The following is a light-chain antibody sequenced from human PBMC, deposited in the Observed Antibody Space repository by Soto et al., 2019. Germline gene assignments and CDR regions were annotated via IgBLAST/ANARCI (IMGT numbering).Light chain of an antibody. J-gene: IGKJ5*01. CDR2: DAS. Sequence: EIVLTQSPATLSLSPGERATLSCRASQSADKYIAWYQQKPGQGPRLLIYDASNRATGIPARFSGSGSETDSTLTISSLEPEDFAVYYCQQRRSWPITFGQGTRLEIK. CDR3: QQRRSWPIT. V-gene: IGKV3-11*01. CDR1: QSADKY.